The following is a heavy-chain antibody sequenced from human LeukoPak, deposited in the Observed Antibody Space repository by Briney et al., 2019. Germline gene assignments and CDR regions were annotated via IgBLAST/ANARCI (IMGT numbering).Heavy chain of an antibody. V-gene: IGHV4-59*08. J-gene: IGHJ6*03. CDR2: IYYSENT. CDR1: GVSISNYC. Sequence: SETLSLTCTVSGVSISNYCWSWIRQPPGRGLEWIGYIYYSENTNYNPSLKSRVTISVDTSKNQFTLKLNSVTAADTAVYYCARTSVDYYYYYMDVWGKGTTVTVSS. CDR3: ARTSVDYYYYYMDV.